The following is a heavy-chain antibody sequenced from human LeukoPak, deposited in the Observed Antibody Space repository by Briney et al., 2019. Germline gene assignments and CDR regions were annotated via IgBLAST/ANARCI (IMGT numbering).Heavy chain of an antibody. CDR1: GFTFSSYG. D-gene: IGHD1-7*01. Sequence: GGSLRLSCAASGFTFSSYGMHWVRQAPGKGLYLVSAISGSGTGTYYADSVKGRFTISRDNSKNTLYLQMNSLRAEDTAVYYCAKEGGTGTRFDYWGQGTLVTVSS. V-gene: IGHV3-23*01. J-gene: IGHJ4*02. CDR3: AKEGGTGTRFDY. CDR2: ISGSGTGT.